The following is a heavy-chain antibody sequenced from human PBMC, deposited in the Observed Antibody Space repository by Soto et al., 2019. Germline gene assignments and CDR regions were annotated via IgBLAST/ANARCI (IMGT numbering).Heavy chain of an antibody. CDR3: ARFRGVVVAAQIYYYYGMAV. J-gene: IGHJ6*02. V-gene: IGHV4-31*03. CDR2: IYYSGST. CDR1: GGSISSGGYY. D-gene: IGHD2-15*01. Sequence: PSETLSLTCTVSGGSISSGGYYWSWIRQHPGKGLEWIGYIYYSGSTYYNPSLKSRVTISVDTSKNQFSLKLSSVTAADTAVYYCARFRGVVVAAQIYYYYGMAVWGQGTTVTVSS.